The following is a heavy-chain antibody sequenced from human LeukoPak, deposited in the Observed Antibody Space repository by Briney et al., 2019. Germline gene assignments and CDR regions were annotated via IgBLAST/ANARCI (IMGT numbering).Heavy chain of an antibody. V-gene: IGHV1-69*13. J-gene: IGHJ6*02. CDR1: GGTFTSYA. CDR3: ARVAAAGPYYYYYGMDV. D-gene: IGHD6-13*01. Sequence: SVKLSCKASGGTFTSYAISWGRQAPGPGLEWMGGIIPIFGTANYAQKFQGRVTITADESTSTAYMELSSLRSEDTAVYYCARVAAAGPYYYYYGMDVWGQGTTVTVSS. CDR2: IIPIFGTA.